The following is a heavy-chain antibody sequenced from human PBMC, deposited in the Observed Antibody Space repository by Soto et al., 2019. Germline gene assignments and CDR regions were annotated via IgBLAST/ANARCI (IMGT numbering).Heavy chain of an antibody. CDR2: INPSGGST. CDR1: GYTFTSYY. CDR3: ARDGTMVRGVIITHDFDY. V-gene: IGHV1-46*01. D-gene: IGHD3-10*01. Sequence: ASVKVSCKASGYTFTSYYMHWVRQAPGQGLEWMGIINPSGGSTSYAQKFQGRVTMTRDTSTSTVYMELSSLRSEDTAVYYCARDGTMVRGVIITHDFDYWGQGTLVTVSS. J-gene: IGHJ4*02.